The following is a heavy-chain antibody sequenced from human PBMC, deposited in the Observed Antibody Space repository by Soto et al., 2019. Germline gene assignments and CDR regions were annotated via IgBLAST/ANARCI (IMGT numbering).Heavy chain of an antibody. CDR2: IYYSVST. CDR3: AIDGLEGWFDP. V-gene: IGHV4-59*01. Sequence: QVQLQESGPGLVKPSETLSLTCTVSGGSISTYYWSWIGQPPGKGLEWIGYIYYSVSTNYNPSLKCRVTISVYTSKNHFSLKLSSVTAADTAVDYCAIDGLEGWFDPWGQGTLVTVSS. J-gene: IGHJ5*02. CDR1: GGSISTYY.